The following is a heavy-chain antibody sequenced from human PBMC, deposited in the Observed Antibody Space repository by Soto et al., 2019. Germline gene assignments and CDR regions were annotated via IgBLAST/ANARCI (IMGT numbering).Heavy chain of an antibody. J-gene: IGHJ2*01. D-gene: IGHD5-12*01. CDR2: IIPIFGTA. CDR3: ARLGLEMATINWYFDL. V-gene: IGHV1-69*13. CDR1: GGTFSSYA. Sequence: SVKVSCKASGGTFSSYAISWVRRAPGQGLEWMGGIIPIFGTANYAQKFQGRVTITADESTSTAYMELSSLRSEDTAVYYCARLGLEMATINWYFDLWGRGTLVTVSS.